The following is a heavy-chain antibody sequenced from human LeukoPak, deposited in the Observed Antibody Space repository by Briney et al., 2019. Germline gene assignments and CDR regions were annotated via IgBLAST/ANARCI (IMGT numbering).Heavy chain of an antibody. CDR3: ARAYDILTGYQGYFDY. Sequence: AALRLSCAASGFTFSSYSMNWVRRAPGPGLEWVSSISSSSSYIYYADSVKGRFTISRDNAKNSLYLQMNSLRAEDTAVYYCARAYDILTGYQGYFDYWGQGTLVTVSS. CDR1: GFTFSSYS. V-gene: IGHV3-21*01. D-gene: IGHD3-9*01. CDR2: ISSSSSYI. J-gene: IGHJ4*02.